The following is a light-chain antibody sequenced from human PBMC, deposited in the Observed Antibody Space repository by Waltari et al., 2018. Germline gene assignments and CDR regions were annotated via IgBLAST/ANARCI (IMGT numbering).Light chain of an antibody. Sequence: DIVMTQTPDSLAGSLGERATINCKSSQSVLYSSNNKNYVAWYQQEPGQPPKLLVDWASTRGSGVPDRFSAGGSGTDFTRTISSLHAEDVAVYYCQQLYTTPMTFGQGTRLEIK. CDR3: QQLYTTPMT. V-gene: IGKV4-1*01. CDR1: QSVLYSSNNKNY. J-gene: IGKJ5*01. CDR2: WAS.